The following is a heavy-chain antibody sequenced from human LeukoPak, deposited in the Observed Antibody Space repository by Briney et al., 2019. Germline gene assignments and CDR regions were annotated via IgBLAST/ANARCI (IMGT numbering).Heavy chain of an antibody. D-gene: IGHD6-19*01. CDR3: ARKRYSSGPFDI. CDR1: GGTFSSYA. Sequence: SVKVSCKASGGTFSSYAISWVRQAPGQGLEWMGGIIPIFGTANYAQKFQGRVTITADESTSTAYMELSRLRSDDTAVYYCARKRYSSGPFDIWGQGTMVTVSS. V-gene: IGHV1-69*01. J-gene: IGHJ3*02. CDR2: IIPIFGTA.